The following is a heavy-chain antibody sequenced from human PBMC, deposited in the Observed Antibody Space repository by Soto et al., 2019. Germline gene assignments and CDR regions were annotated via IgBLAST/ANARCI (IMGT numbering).Heavy chain of an antibody. CDR1: GGSISSSSYY. D-gene: IGHD3-22*01. Sequence: PSETLSLTCTVSGGSISSSSYYWVWIRQPPGKGLEWIGSIYYSGSTYYNPSLKSRVTISVDTSKNQFSLKLSSVTAADTAVYYCARPSGYQYYFDYWDQVTLVTLSS. V-gene: IGHV4-39*01. CDR2: IYYSGST. J-gene: IGHJ4*02. CDR3: ARPSGYQYYFDY.